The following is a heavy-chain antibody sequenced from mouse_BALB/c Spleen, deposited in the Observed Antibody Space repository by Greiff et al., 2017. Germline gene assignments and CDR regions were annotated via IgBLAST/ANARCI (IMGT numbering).Heavy chain of an antibody. CDR2: IYPGNSDT. CDR1: GYTFTSYW. J-gene: IGHJ4*01. V-gene: IGHV1-5*01. CDR3: TRAEEYDGAKDY. D-gene: IGHD2-14*01. Sequence: EVKVVESGTVLARPGASVKMSCKASGYTFTSYWMHWVKQRPGQGLEWIGAIYPGNSDTSYNQKFKGKAKLTAVTSTSTAYMELSSLTNEDSAVYNCTRAEEYDGAKDYWGQGTSVTVSS.